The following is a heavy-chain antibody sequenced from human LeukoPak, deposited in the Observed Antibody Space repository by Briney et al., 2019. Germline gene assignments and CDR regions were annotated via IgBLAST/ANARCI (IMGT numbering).Heavy chain of an antibody. J-gene: IGHJ5*02. CDR1: GHTFTGYY. CDR2: INANSGDT. Sequence: GASVKVSCKASGHTFTGYYMHWVRQAPGQGLEWMGWINANSGDTNYAQKFQGRVTMTRDTSISTAYMELSRLRSDDTAVYYCAREGGTTIDWFDPWGQGTLVTVSS. D-gene: IGHD5-12*01. CDR3: AREGGTTIDWFDP. V-gene: IGHV1-2*02.